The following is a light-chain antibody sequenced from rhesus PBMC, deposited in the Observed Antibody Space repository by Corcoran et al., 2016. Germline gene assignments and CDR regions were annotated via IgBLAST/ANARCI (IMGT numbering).Light chain of an antibody. CDR1: ENVNNY. Sequence: DIQMTQSPSSLSASVGDRVTITCRASENVNNYLHWYQQKPGKALKLLIYKASTLQRGVPSRFSGSGSGTDFTLTISSLQPEDFATYYCQHSYGTPYSFGQGTKVEIK. CDR2: KAS. V-gene: IGKV1-74*01. CDR3: QHSYGTPYS. J-gene: IGKJ2*01.